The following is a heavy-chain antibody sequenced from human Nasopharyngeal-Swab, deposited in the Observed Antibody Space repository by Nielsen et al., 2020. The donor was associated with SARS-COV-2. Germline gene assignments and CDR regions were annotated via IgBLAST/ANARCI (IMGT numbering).Heavy chain of an antibody. Sequence: SETLSLTCTVSGGSIRRGDYYWNWLRQPPGKGLEWIGYIYYSGSTSYNPYLESRVTISVDTSKNQFSLKLGSVTAADTAVYYCARSLYFYGSGSYPLDYWGQGTLVTVSS. CDR1: GGSIRRGDYY. D-gene: IGHD3-10*01. CDR3: ARSLYFYGSGSYPLDY. V-gene: IGHV4-30-4*01. CDR2: IYYSGST. J-gene: IGHJ4*02.